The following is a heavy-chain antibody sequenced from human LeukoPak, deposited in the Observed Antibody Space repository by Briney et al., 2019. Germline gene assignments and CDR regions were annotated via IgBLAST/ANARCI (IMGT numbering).Heavy chain of an antibody. J-gene: IGHJ4*02. V-gene: IGHV1-18*01. CDR1: GYTSTSYG. D-gene: IGHD3-22*01. CDR3: ARGSHDNSGYYCAY. CDR2: ISAYNGNT. Sequence: GASVKVSCKASGYTSTSYGISWVRQAPGQGLEWMGWISAYNGNTNYAQKLQGRVTMTTDTSTSTAYMELRSLRSDDTAVYYCARGSHDNSGYYCAYWGQGTLVTVSS.